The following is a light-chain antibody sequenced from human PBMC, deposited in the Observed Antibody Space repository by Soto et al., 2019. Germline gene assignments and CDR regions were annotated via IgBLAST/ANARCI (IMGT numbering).Light chain of an antibody. V-gene: IGLV2-14*01. CDR1: SSDIGDYDY. J-gene: IGLJ2*01. CDR3: SSYTRSSSLV. Sequence: QSPLTQPASVSGSPGQSITISCTGTSSDIGDYDYVSWYQQHPGKAPKLMIYEVSNRPSGISNRFSGSKSGNTASLTISGLQPEDEADYYCSSYTRSSSLVFGGGTQLTVL. CDR2: EVS.